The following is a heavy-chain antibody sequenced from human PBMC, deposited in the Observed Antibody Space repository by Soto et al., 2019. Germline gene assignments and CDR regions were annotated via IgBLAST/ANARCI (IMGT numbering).Heavy chain of an antibody. J-gene: IGHJ6*02. V-gene: IGHV3-30-3*01. D-gene: IGHD3-3*01. CDR1: GFTFSSYA. Sequence: GGSLRLSCAASGFTFSSYAMHWVRQAPGKGLEWVAVISYDGSNKYYADSVKGRFTISRDNSKNTLYLQMNSLRAEDTAVYYCARDGSEYYDFWSGSMDVWGQGTTVTVSS. CDR3: ARDGSEYYDFWSGSMDV. CDR2: ISYDGSNK.